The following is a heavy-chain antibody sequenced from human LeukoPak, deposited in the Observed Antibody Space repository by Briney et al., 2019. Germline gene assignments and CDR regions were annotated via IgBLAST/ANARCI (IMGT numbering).Heavy chain of an antibody. Sequence: GGSLRLSCAASGFTFSSYSMNWVRQAPGKGLEWVSSISSSSSYIYYADSVKSRFTISRDNAKNSLYLQMNSLRAEDTAVYYCARDPPYYDFWSDDAYYFDYWGQGTLVTVSS. CDR2: ISSSSSYI. CDR3: ARDPPYYDFWSDDAYYFDY. D-gene: IGHD3-3*01. V-gene: IGHV3-21*01. J-gene: IGHJ4*02. CDR1: GFTFSSYS.